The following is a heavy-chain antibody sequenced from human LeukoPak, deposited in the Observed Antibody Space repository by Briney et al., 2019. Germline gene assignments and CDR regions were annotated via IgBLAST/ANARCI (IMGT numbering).Heavy chain of an antibody. V-gene: IGHV3-48*03. Sequence: PGGSLRLSCAASGFTFSSYEMNWVRQAPGKGLEWVSYISSSGSTIYYADSVKGRFTISRDNAKNSLYLQMNNLRAEDTAVYYCARIGDDYNEYVDYWGQGTLVTVSS. CDR3: ARIGDDYNEYVDY. D-gene: IGHD5-24*01. J-gene: IGHJ4*02. CDR2: ISSSGSTI. CDR1: GFTFSSYE.